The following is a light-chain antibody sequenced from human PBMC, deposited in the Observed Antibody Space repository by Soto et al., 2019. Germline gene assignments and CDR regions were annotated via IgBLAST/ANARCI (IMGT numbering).Light chain of an antibody. CDR3: SSYTSSSTYV. CDR1: SSDVGGYNY. Sequence: QSVLTQPASVSGSPGQSITISCTGTSSDVGGYNYVSWYQQHPGKAPKPMIYDVSNRPSGVSNRFSCSKSCNTASLTISGLQAEDEADYYCSSYTSSSTYVFGTGTKVTVL. CDR2: DVS. J-gene: IGLJ1*01. V-gene: IGLV2-14*01.